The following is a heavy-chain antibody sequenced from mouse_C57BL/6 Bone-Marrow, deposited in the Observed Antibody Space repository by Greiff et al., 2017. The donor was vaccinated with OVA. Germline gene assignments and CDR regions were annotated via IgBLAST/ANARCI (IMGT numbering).Heavy chain of an antibody. CDR3: ARRYYGSSYGRYAMDY. CDR2: INPSTGGT. D-gene: IGHD1-1*01. CDR1: GYSFTGYY. V-gene: IGHV1-43*01. J-gene: IGHJ4*01. Sequence: EVQLQQSGPELVKPGASVKISCKASGYSFTGYYMHWVKQSSEKSLEWIGEINPSTGGTSYNQKFKGKATLTVDKSSSTAYMQLKSLTSEDSAVYYCARRYYGSSYGRYAMDYWGQGTSVTVSS.